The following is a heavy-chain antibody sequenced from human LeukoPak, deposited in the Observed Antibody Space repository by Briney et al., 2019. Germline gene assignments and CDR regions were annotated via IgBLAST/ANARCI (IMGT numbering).Heavy chain of an antibody. Sequence: GGSLRLSCAASGFTFSSYWMSWVRHAPGKGLEWAANIKQDGSEKYYVDSVKGRFTISRDNAKNSLYLQMNSLRAEDTAVYYCARGTIAAAGYYYFDYWGQGTQVTVSS. J-gene: IGHJ4*02. CDR2: IKQDGSEK. CDR1: GFTFSSYW. D-gene: IGHD6-13*01. V-gene: IGHV3-7*04. CDR3: ARGTIAAAGYYYFDY.